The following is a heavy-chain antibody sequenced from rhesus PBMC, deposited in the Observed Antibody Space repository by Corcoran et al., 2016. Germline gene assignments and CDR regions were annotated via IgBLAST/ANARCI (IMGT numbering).Heavy chain of an antibody. J-gene: IGHJ4*01. V-gene: IGHV4-173*01. CDR3: ARDLYYYSGSYD. Sequence: QLQLQESGPGLVKPSETLSLTCAVSGGSISSNYWSWIRPPPGKGLEWLGRSCGRGGSTDYNPSLQRRVTRATDTSKNQFSLKLSSGTAADTAVYYCARDLYYYSGSYDWGQGVLVTVSA. D-gene: IGHD3-16*01. CDR1: GGSISSNY. CDR2: SCGRGGST.